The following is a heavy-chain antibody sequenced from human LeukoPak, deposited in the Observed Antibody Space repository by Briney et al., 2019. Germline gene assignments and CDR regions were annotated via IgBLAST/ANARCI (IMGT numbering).Heavy chain of an antibody. CDR2: ISAYNGNT. D-gene: IGHD1-26*01. CDR1: GYTFTTYG. V-gene: IGHV1-18*01. Sequence: ASVKVSCKASGYTFTTYGISWVRQAPGQGLEWMGWISAYNGNTDYAQKFQGRVTMTTDTSTSTAYMELRSLRSDDTAVYYCAREGKVGATNPWFDPWGQGTLVTVSS. CDR3: AREGKVGATNPWFDP. J-gene: IGHJ5*02.